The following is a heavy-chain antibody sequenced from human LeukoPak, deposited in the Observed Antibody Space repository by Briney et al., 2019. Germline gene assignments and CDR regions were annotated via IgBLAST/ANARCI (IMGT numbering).Heavy chain of an antibody. V-gene: IGHV4-31*03. D-gene: IGHD3-10*01. J-gene: IGHJ5*02. CDR2: IYYSGST. CDR3: ARGITMVRGVTSPNWFDP. Sequence: SQTLSLTCTVSGGSISSGGYYWSWIRQHPGKGLEWIGYIYYSGSTYYNPSLKSRVTISVDTSKNQFSLKLSSVTAADTAVYYCARGITMVRGVTSPNWFDPWGQGTLVTVSS. CDR1: GGSISSGGYY.